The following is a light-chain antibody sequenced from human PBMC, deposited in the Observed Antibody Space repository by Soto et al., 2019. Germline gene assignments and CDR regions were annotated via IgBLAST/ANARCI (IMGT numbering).Light chain of an antibody. CDR2: KAS. CDR1: QSISSW. J-gene: IGKJ2*01. CDR3: QQYNSYSYT. V-gene: IGKV1-5*03. Sequence: DIQMTQSPSTLSASVGDRVTITCRASQSISSWLAWYQQKPWKAPKLLIYKASSLESGVPSRFSGSGSGTEFPLTISSLQPDDFATYYCQQYNSYSYTFGQGTKLEIK.